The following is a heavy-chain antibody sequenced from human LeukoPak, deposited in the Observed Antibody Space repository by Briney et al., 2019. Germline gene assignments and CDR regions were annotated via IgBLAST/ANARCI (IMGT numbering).Heavy chain of an antibody. Sequence: SVKVSCKASGGTFSSYAISWVRQAPGQGLEWMGGIIPIFGTANYAQKFQGGVTITADKSTSTAYMELSSLRSEDTAVYYCAASPLTYGSGSYDYYFDYWGQGTLATVSS. CDR1: GGTFSSYA. J-gene: IGHJ4*02. V-gene: IGHV1-69*06. CDR2: IIPIFGTA. CDR3: AASPLTYGSGSYDYYFDY. D-gene: IGHD3-10*01.